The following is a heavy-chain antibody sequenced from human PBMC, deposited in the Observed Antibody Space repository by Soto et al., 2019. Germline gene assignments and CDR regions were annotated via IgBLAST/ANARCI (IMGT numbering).Heavy chain of an antibody. J-gene: IGHJ4*02. CDR1: DDSISTFY. V-gene: IGHV4-59*01. D-gene: IGHD3-22*01. Sequence: SETRSRTCTVSDDSISTFYWGWIRQSPGKELGWIGYVYYTGSTNYNPSLKSRVTISVDRSKNQFSLKLTSANAADTAVYYCARGRTVRNYADDSSDYFYFFDYWGQGTQVTVSS. CDR3: ARGRTVRNYADDSSDYFYFFDY. CDR2: VYYTGST.